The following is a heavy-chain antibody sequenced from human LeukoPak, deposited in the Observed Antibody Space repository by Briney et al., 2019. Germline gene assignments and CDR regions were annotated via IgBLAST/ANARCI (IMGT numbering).Heavy chain of an antibody. CDR2: IRYDGSNK. CDR3: ATASNIVGATHFDY. J-gene: IGHJ4*02. V-gene: IGHV3-30*02. Sequence: PGGSLRLCCAASGFTFSSYGMHWVRQAPGKGLEWVAFIRYDGSNKYYADSVKGRFTISRDNSKNTLYLQMNSLRAEDTAVYYCATASNIVGATHFDYWGQGTLVTVSS. CDR1: GFTFSSYG. D-gene: IGHD1-26*01.